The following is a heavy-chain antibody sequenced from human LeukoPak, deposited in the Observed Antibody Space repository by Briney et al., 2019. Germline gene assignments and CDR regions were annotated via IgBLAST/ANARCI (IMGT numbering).Heavy chain of an antibody. CDR2: ISSSGSTI. Sequence: SGGSLRLSCAASGSTFSDYYMNWVRQAPGKGLEWVSYISSSGSTIYYADSVKGRFTISRDNAKNSLYLQMNSLRAEDTAVYYCAREGYHADFDYWGQGTLVTVSS. J-gene: IGHJ4*02. CDR3: AREGYHADFDY. V-gene: IGHV3-11*04. D-gene: IGHD5-12*01. CDR1: GSTFSDYY.